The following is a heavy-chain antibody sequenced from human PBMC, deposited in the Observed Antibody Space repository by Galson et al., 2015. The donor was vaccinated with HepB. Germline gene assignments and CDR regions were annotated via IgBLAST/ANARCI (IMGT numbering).Heavy chain of an antibody. J-gene: IGHJ4*02. CDR1: GGSFSGYY. CDR2: INHSGST. CDR3: ARELYSGSYHDY. Sequence: ETLSLTYAVYGGSFSGYYWSWIRQPPGKGLEWIGEINHSGSTNYNPSLKSRVTISVDTSKNQFSLKPSSVTAADTAVYYCARELYSGSYHDYWGQGTLVTVSS. D-gene: IGHD1-26*01. V-gene: IGHV4-34*01.